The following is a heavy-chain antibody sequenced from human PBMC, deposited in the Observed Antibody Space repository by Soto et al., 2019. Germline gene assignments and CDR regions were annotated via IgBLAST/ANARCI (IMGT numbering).Heavy chain of an antibody. CDR1: GFTFSSYS. CDR2: ISSSSSYI. V-gene: IGHV3-21*01. CDR3: ARGVYYDSPNYYYYGMDV. D-gene: IGHD3-22*01. J-gene: IGHJ6*02. Sequence: SGGSLRLSCAASGFTFSSYSMNWVRQAPGKGLEWVSSISSSSSYIYYADSVKGRFTISRDNAKNSLYLQMNSLRAEDTAVYYCARGVYYDSPNYYYYGMDVWGQGTTVTVSS.